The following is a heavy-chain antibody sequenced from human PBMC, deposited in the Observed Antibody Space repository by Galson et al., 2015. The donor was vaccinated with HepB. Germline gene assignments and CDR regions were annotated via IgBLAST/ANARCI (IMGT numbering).Heavy chain of an antibody. CDR1: GFTFSSYA. D-gene: IGHD3-22*01. V-gene: IGHV3-23*01. CDR3: AKDRGYRSGYSSYFDY. CDR2: ISGSGGST. J-gene: IGHJ4*02. Sequence: SLRLSCAASGFTFSSYAMSWVRQAPGKGLEWVSAISGSGGSTYYADSVKGRFTISRDNSKNTLYLQMNSLRAEDTAVYYCAKDRGYRSGYSSYFDYWGQGTLVTVSS.